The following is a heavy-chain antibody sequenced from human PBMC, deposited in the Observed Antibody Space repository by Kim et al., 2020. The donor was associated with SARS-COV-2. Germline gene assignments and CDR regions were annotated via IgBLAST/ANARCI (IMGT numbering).Heavy chain of an antibody. V-gene: IGHV3-23*01. CDR2: INSRGGGT. CDR1: GFTFSSYG. CDR3: ESIYG. J-gene: IGHJ6*01. Sequence: GGSLRLSCAASGFTFSSYGMSWVRQAPGKGLEWVARINSRGGGTYYDYAVTGRGTITSENAENTLMLQMHNMRVETEDGDEYESIYG.